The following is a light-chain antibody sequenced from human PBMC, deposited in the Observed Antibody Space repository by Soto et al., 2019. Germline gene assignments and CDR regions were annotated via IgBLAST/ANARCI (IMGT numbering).Light chain of an antibody. V-gene: IGLV2-11*01. CDR1: SSDVGGYNS. CDR3: CSYAGSRVV. Sequence: QSALTQPRSVSGSPGQSVTISCTGTSSDVGGYNSVSWYQHHPGKAPKLVIYDVTKRPSGVPDRFSGSKSGNTASLTISGLQAEDEADYYCCSYAGSRVVFGGGTKLTVL. J-gene: IGLJ2*01. CDR2: DVT.